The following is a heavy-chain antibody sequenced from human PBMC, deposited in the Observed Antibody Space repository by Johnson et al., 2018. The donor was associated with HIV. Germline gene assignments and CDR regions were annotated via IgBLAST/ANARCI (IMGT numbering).Heavy chain of an antibody. CDR3: AKGGRFDAFDI. J-gene: IGHJ3*02. Sequence: VQLVESGGGVVQPGGSLRISCAASGVTFSSYGMHWVRPAPGKGLAGVTFIRSDGSNTYYADSVKGRFTISRDNSKNTLYLQMNSLRAEDTAVYYCAKGGRFDAFDIWGQGTMVTVSS. CDR2: IRSDGSNT. D-gene: IGHD3-16*01. CDR1: GVTFSSYG. V-gene: IGHV3-30*02.